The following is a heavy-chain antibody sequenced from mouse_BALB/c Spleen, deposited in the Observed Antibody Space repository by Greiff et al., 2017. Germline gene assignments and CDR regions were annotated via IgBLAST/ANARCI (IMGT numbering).Heavy chain of an antibody. CDR3: ARGGWGNYGFDD. D-gene: IGHD2-1*01. CDR1: GFTFSSFG. J-gene: IGHJ2*01. V-gene: IGHV5-17*02. Sequence: EVQLVESGGGLVQPGGSRKLSCAASGFTFSSFGMHWVRQAPEKGLEWVAYISSGSSTIYYADTVKGRFTISRDNPKNTLFLQMTSLRSEDTAMYYCARGGWGNYGFDDWGQGTTLTVSS. CDR2: ISSGSSTI.